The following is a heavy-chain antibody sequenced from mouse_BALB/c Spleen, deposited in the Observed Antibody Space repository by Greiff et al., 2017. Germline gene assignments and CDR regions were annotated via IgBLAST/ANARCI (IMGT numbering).Heavy chain of an antibody. CDR2: ISYDGSN. CDR1: GYSITSCYY. J-gene: IGHJ3*01. CDR3: ARDGNYEAWFAY. Sequence: EVHLVESGPGLVKPSQSLSLTCSVTGYSITSCYYWNWIRQFPGNKLEWMGYISYDGSNNYNPSLKNRISITRDTSKNQFFLKLNSVTTEDTATYYCARDGNYEAWFAYWGQGTLVTVSA. V-gene: IGHV3-6*02. D-gene: IGHD2-1*01.